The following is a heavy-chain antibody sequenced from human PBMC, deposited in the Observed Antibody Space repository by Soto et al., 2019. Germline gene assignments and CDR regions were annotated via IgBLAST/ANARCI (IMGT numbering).Heavy chain of an antibody. CDR1: GFIFSNYA. D-gene: IGHD3-22*01. J-gene: IGHJ4*02. Sequence: GGSLRLSCAVSGFIFSNYAMHLVRQAPGKGLEYVSAITRDGRNTYYADSVKGRFIISRDNSRSTLYLQMGSLRAEDMAVYYCARVFYDTGGNYYDYWGQGKMVTVSS. CDR3: ARVFYDTGGNYYDY. V-gene: IGHV3-64*02. CDR2: ITRDGRNT.